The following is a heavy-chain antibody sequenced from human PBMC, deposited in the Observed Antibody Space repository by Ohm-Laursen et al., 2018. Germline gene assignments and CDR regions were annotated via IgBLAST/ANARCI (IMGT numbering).Heavy chain of an antibody. D-gene: IGHD3-22*01. J-gene: IGHJ4*02. CDR1: GYTFTSYY. CDR2: INPSGGST. CDR3: AKAPPRYYDSSGYYSY. V-gene: IGHV1-46*01. Sequence: ASVKASCKVSGYTFTSYYMHWVRQAPGQGLEWMGIINPSGGSTSYAQKFQGRVTMTRDTSTSTVYMELSSLRSEDTAVYYCAKAPPRYYDSSGYYSYWGQGTLVTVSS.